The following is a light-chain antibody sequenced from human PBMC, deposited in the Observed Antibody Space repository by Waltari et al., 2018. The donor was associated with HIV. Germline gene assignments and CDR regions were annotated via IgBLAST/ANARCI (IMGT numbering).Light chain of an antibody. Sequence: QSALTQPASVSGSPGQSITISCTGTSSDVGFYNYVPWYQQPAGKAPKLMIYDVNNRPSGVSNRFSGSKSGNTASLTISGLQAEDEADYYCVSYTTSSTRVFGGGTKLTVL. J-gene: IGLJ3*02. CDR2: DVN. CDR3: VSYTTSSTRV. V-gene: IGLV2-14*03. CDR1: SSDVGFYNY.